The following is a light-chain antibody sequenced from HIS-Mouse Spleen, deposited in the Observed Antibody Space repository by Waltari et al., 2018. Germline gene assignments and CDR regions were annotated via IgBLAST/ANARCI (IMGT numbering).Light chain of an antibody. CDR1: QSVLYSSNNKNY. CDR3: QQYYSTPPSYT. J-gene: IGKJ2*01. CDR2: WAS. Sequence: DIVMTQSPDSLAVSLGARATINCQSSQSVLYSSNNKNYLAWYQQKPGQPPKLLIYWASTRESGVPDRFSGSGSGTDFTLTISSLQAEDVAVYYCQQYYSTPPSYTFGQGTKLEIK. V-gene: IGKV4-1*01.